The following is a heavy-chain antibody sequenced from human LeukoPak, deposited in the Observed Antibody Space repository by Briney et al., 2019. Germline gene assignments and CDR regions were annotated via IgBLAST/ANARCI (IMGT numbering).Heavy chain of an antibody. CDR2: ISGSGGST. Sequence: GGSLRLSCAASGFTFSSYGMSWVRQAPGKGLEWVSAISGSGGSTYYADSVKGRFTISRDNSKNTLYLQMNSLRAEDTAVYYCAKGLGYCSSTSCYAFDIWGQGTMVTVSS. CDR3: AKGLGYCSSTSCYAFDI. CDR1: GFTFSSYG. J-gene: IGHJ3*02. D-gene: IGHD2-2*01. V-gene: IGHV3-23*01.